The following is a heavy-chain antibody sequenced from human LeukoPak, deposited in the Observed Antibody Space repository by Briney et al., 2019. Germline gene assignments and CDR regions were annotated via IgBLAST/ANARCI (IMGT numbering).Heavy chain of an antibody. Sequence: SETLSLTCTVSGYSISSGYYWGWIRQPPGKGLEWIGSIYHSGSTYYNPSLKSRVTISVDTSKNQFSLKLSSVTAADTAVYYCAREPIGYCSSTSCFGFDYWGQGTLVTVSS. J-gene: IGHJ4*02. CDR1: GYSISSGYY. CDR2: IYHSGST. V-gene: IGHV4-38-2*02. CDR3: AREPIGYCSSTSCFGFDY. D-gene: IGHD2-2*01.